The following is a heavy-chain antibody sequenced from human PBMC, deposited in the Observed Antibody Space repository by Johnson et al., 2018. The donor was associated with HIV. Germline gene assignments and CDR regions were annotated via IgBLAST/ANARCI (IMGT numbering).Heavy chain of an antibody. D-gene: IGHD3-22*01. CDR2: INSDGGST. V-gene: IGHV3-74*02. J-gene: IGHJ3*02. CDR1: GFTFSSSW. Sequence: VLLVESGGGVVQPGRSLRLSCAASGFTFSSSWMHWVRQAPGKGLVWVSRINSDGGSTAYADSVKGRFTISRDNSKNTLYLQMNSLRAEDTAVYYCASGYYDSSGYYPDAFDIWGQGTMVTVSS. CDR3: ASGYYDSSGYYPDAFDI.